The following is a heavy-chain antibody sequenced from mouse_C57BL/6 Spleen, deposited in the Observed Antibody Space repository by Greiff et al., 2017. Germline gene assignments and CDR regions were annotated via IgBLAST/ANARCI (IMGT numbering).Heavy chain of an antibody. D-gene: IGHD3-3*01. CDR2: ISPRDGST. J-gene: IGHJ1*03. Sequence: QVQLQQSGPELVKPGASVKLSCKASGYTFTSYDINWVKQRHGKGLAGIGWISPRDGSTMNNEQFKGKATLTVDTYSRQTYMELQSQTSDASAADFCARSEGRGYFAVGGTGTPGTGSS. V-gene: IGHV1-85*01. CDR1: GYTFTSYD. CDR3: ARSEGRGYFAV.